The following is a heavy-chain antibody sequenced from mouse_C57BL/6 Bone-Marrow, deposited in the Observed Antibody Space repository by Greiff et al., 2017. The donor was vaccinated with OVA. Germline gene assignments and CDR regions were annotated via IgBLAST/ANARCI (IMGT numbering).Heavy chain of an antibody. J-gene: IGHJ3*01. Sequence: EVQLQQSGPELVKPGASVKISCKASGYTFTDYFMNWVKQSHGKSLEWIGDINPNNGGTSYNQKFKGKATLTVDKSSSTAYMELRSLTSEDSAVYYCARITYYSNYGGFFAYWGQGTLVTVSA. CDR3: ARITYYSNYGGFFAY. CDR2: INPNNGGT. D-gene: IGHD2-5*01. CDR1: GYTFTDYF. V-gene: IGHV1-26*01.